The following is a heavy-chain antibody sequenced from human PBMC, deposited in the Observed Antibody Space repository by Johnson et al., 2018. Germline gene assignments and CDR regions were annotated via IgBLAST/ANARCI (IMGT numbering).Heavy chain of an antibody. J-gene: IGHJ4*02. V-gene: IGHV3-30*14. D-gene: IGHD3-16*01. CDR1: GFTFSSYA. Sequence: QVQLVESGGGVVQPGRSLRLSCAASGFTFSSYALHWVRQAPGKGLEWVAVISYDGSNKYYADSVKGRFTISRDNSKNTLYLQLNSRRVEDEAVFYCARNPNYYYDTGHTFDYWGQGTLVTVSS. CDR3: ARNPNYYYDTGHTFDY. CDR2: ISYDGSNK.